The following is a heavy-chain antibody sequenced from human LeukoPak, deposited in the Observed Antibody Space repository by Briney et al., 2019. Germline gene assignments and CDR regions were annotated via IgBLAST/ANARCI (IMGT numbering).Heavy chain of an antibody. V-gene: IGHV1-69*13. J-gene: IGHJ1*01. CDR2: IIPIFGTA. CDR1: GYTFTSYG. D-gene: IGHD1-26*01. CDR3: ARGPKWELRIAYFQH. Sequence: SVKVSCKASGYTFTSYGISWVRQAPGQGLEWMGGIIPIFGTANYAQKFQGRVTITADESTSTAYMELSSLRSEDTAVYYCARGPKWELRIAYFQHWGQGTLVTVSS.